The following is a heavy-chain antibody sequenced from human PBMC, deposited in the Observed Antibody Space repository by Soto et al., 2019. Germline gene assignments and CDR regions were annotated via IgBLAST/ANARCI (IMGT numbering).Heavy chain of an antibody. Sequence: QVQLVESGGGVVQPGRSLRLSCAASGFTFSSYAMHWVRQAPGKGLEWVAVISYDGSNKYYADSVKGRFTISRDNSKNTLYLLMNSLRAEDTAVYYCARGYYDFWSGYYWGQGTLVTVSS. V-gene: IGHV3-30-3*01. CDR3: ARGYYDFWSGYY. CDR2: ISYDGSNK. D-gene: IGHD3-3*01. J-gene: IGHJ4*02. CDR1: GFTFSSYA.